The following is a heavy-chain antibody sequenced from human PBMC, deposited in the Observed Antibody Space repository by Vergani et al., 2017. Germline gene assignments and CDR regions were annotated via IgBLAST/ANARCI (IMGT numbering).Heavy chain of an antibody. V-gene: IGHV3-33*01. CDR3: ARDRGIWFGELSFPYDY. D-gene: IGHD3-10*01. Sequence: QVQLVESGGGVVQPGRSLRLSCAASGFTFSSYGMHWVRQAPGKGLEWVAVIWYDGSNKYYADSVKGRFTISRDNSKNTLYLQMNSLRAEDTAVYYCARDRGIWFGELSFPYDYWGQGTLVTVSS. J-gene: IGHJ4*02. CDR1: GFTFSSYG. CDR2: IWYDGSNK.